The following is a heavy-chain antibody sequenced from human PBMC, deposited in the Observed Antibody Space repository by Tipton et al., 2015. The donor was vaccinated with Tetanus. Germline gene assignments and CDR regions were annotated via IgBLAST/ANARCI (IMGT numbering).Heavy chain of an antibody. CDR3: VREDGGPPLDYFDS. V-gene: IGHV3-30*19. Sequence: QLVQSGAEVKKPGESLKISCQGSGYNFNLYWIAWVRQMPGKGLEWMAVITFDGSTKYYADSVKGRFTLSRDNSQNTVHLQMSSLKVEDTAVYYCVREDGGPPLDYFDSWGQGALVIVSA. J-gene: IGHJ4*02. CDR2: ITFDGSTK. D-gene: IGHD3-16*01. CDR1: GYNFNLYW.